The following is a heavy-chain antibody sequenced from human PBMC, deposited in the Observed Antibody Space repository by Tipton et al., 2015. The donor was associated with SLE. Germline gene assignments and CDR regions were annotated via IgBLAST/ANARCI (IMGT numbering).Heavy chain of an antibody. CDR3: AREGYSSGCFDY. Sequence: SLRLSCTASGFTFSSYSMQWVRQGPGNRLEYISSISENGDRTYHADSVKGRFTISRDNAKNSLYLQMNSLRAGDTAVYYCAREGYSSGCFDYWGQGTLVTVSS. V-gene: IGHV3-64*04. J-gene: IGHJ4*02. CDR1: GFTFSSYS. D-gene: IGHD6-19*01. CDR2: ISENGDRT.